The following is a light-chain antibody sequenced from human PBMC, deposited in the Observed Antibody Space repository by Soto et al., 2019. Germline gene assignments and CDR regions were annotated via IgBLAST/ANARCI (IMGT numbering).Light chain of an antibody. Sequence: DIQMTQSPSSLSASVGDTVTITCRASQSISTSLNWYQQKLGKDPMLLIYAASSLQSGVPPRFTGSGSETDFTLTISSLHPEDFATYYCQQSYSTPPTFGQGTKVEIK. J-gene: IGKJ1*01. CDR1: QSISTS. V-gene: IGKV1-39*01. CDR3: QQSYSTPPT. CDR2: AAS.